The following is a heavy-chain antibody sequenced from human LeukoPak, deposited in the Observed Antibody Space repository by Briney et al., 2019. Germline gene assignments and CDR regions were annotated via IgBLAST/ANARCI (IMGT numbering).Heavy chain of an antibody. CDR3: ARQYPPGSWTYYFDY. D-gene: IGHD6-13*01. Sequence: SETLSLTCTFSGGSVSSHYWSWIRQPAGKGLEWIGRIYTSGSTNYNPSLKSRVTISVDTSKNQFSLKLSSVTAADTAVYYCARQYPPGSWTYYFDYWGQGTLVTVSS. CDR1: GGSVSSHY. J-gene: IGHJ4*02. V-gene: IGHV4-4*07. CDR2: IYTSGST.